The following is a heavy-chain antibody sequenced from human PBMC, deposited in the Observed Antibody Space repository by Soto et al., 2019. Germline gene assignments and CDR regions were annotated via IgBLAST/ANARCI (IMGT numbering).Heavy chain of an antibody. CDR2: IHHSGST. Sequence: QVQLQESGPGLVKPSETLSLTCAVSGGSISISNWWSWVRQTPGKGLEWIGQIHHSGSTNYSPCLTSRVTISVDKSKNQFSLKMNSVTAADTAVYYCARGGYYFYMDVWGKGTTVTVSS. CDR1: GGSISISNW. V-gene: IGHV4-4*02. D-gene: IGHD1-26*01. CDR3: ARGGYYFYMDV. J-gene: IGHJ6*03.